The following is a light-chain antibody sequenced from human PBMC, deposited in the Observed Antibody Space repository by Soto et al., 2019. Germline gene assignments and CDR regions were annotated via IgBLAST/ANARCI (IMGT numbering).Light chain of an antibody. CDR2: GAS. CDR1: QTVGAR. J-gene: IGKJ1*01. V-gene: IGKV3-11*01. CDR3: QQRANWPPVT. Sequence: EIVLTQSPATLSSSPWERVTLSCRASQTVGARLAWYQHRPGQAPRLLLYGASSRATGIPDRFSGSGSGTDFTLTITTLEPEDFAVYFCQQRANWPPVTFGQGTKVDIK.